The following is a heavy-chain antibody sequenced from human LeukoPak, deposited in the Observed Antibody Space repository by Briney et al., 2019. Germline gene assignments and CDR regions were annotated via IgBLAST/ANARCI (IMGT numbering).Heavy chain of an antibody. V-gene: IGHV4-34*01. CDR1: GRSFSGYH. Sequence: PSETLSPTCAVYGRSFSGYHWSWIRQPPGKGLEWIGEINHSGSTNYNPSLKSRVTISVDTSKNQFSLKLSSVTAADTAVYFCARGNYDYFDSWGQGTLVTVSS. CDR3: ARGNYDYFDS. J-gene: IGHJ4*02. CDR2: INHSGST. D-gene: IGHD1-7*01.